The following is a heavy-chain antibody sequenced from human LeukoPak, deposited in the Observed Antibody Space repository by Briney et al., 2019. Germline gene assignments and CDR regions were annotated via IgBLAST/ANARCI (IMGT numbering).Heavy chain of an antibody. CDR2: ISSSSSYI. J-gene: IGHJ3*02. CDR1: GFTFSSYT. Sequence: GGSLRLSCAASGFTFSSYTMNWVRQAPGKGLEWVSSISSSSSYIYYADSVKGRFTISRDNAKNSLYLQMNSLRAEDTAVYYCARDVPPPLTIFGSTVLAHIWGQGTMVTVSS. D-gene: IGHD3-3*01. CDR3: ARDVPPPLTIFGSTVLAHI. V-gene: IGHV3-21*01.